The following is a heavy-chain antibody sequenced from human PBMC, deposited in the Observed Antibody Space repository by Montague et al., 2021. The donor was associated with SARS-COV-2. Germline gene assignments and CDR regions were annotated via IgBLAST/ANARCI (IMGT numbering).Heavy chain of an antibody. CDR2: IRGSGSSS. CDR3: AKDLYGAAAGTANYFGS. Sequence: SLRLSCAASGFTFSSYAMNWVRQAPRKGLEWVSAIRGSGSSSYYANSVKGRFTISRDNSKNTLYLHMNSLRAEDTATYFCAKDLYGAAAGTANYFGSWGQGALVTVSS. J-gene: IGHJ4*02. D-gene: IGHD6-13*01. V-gene: IGHV3-23*01. CDR1: GFTFSSYA.